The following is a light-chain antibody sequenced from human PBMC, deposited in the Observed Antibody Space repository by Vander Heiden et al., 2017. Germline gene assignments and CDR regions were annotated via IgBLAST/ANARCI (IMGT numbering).Light chain of an antibody. CDR2: WAS. Sequence: EILITPSPHSLAMSLAEGATINCKSSQRVLYSSTNKNHLAWSQQKPGQPPKLLIYWASTRESGVPDRFSGSGSGTAFTLTISSLQAEDVAVYYCQQYYSTPWTFGQGTKVEIK. J-gene: IGKJ1*01. V-gene: IGKV4-1*01. CDR1: QRVLYSSTNKNH. CDR3: QQYYSTPWT.